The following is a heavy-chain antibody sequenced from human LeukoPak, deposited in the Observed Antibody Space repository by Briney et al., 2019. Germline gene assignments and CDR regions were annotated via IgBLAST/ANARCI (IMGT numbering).Heavy chain of an antibody. J-gene: IGHJ6*03. CDR1: GFTFSSYE. D-gene: IGHD6-19*01. V-gene: IGHV3-48*03. Sequence: GGSLRLSCAASGFTFSSYEMNWVRQAPGKGLEWVSYISSSGSTIYYADSVKGRFTISRDNAKNSLYLQMNSLRAEDTAVYYCARVVAGTLVYYYYYMDVWGKGTTVTIS. CDR3: ARVVAGTLVYYYYYMDV. CDR2: ISSSGSTI.